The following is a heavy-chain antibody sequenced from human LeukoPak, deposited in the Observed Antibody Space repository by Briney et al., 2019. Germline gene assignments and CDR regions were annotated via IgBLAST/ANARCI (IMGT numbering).Heavy chain of an antibody. Sequence: PSETLSLTCAVYGGSFSGYYWSWIRQPPGKGLEWIGEINHSGSTYYNPSLKSRVTISVDTSKNQFSLKLSSVTAADTAVYYCATATYYYDSSGPPGWFDPWGQGTLVTVSS. J-gene: IGHJ5*02. CDR1: GGSFSGYY. V-gene: IGHV4-34*01. D-gene: IGHD3-22*01. CDR3: ATATYYYDSSGPPGWFDP. CDR2: INHSGST.